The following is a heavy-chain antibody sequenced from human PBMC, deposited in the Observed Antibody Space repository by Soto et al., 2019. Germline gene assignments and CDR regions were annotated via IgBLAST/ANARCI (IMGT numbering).Heavy chain of an antibody. CDR3: VRTSSWGAATMDV. Sequence: GEALKISCKTSGYIFTNYWIAWVRQMPGKGLEWMGLIYPGDSDTKYSPSFQGHVSISADKSITTAYLQWSSLRASDTAIYYCVRTSSWGAATMDVWGEGTTVTVSS. CDR2: IYPGDSDT. D-gene: IGHD1-26*01. CDR1: GYIFTNYW. V-gene: IGHV5-51*01. J-gene: IGHJ6*03.